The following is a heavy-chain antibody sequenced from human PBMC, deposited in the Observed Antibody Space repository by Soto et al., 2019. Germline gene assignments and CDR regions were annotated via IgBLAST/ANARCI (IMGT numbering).Heavy chain of an antibody. V-gene: IGHV1-3*01. D-gene: IGHD3-10*01. CDR3: ARVTYYGSGSYPY. Sequence: QVQLVQSGAEVKKPGASVKVSCKASGYTFTSYAMHWVRQAPGQRLEWMGWINAGNGNTKYSQKFQGRVTITRDTSTSTAYMELSSLRSEDTAVYYCARVTYYGSGSYPYWGQGTPVTVSS. J-gene: IGHJ4*02. CDR1: GYTFTSYA. CDR2: INAGNGNT.